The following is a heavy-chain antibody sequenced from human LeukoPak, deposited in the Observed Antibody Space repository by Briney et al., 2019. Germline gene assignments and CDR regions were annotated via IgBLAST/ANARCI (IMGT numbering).Heavy chain of an antibody. D-gene: IGHD2-15*01. V-gene: IGHV3-7*01. CDR2: IKQDGSEK. CDR3: ARDPKAEENDY. CDR1: GFTFSRYW. Sequence: TGGSLRLSCAASGFTFSRYWMSWVRQAPGKGLEWVANIKQDGSEKYYVDSVKGRFTISRDNAKNSLYLQMNSLRAEDTAVYYCARDPKAEENDYWGQGTLVTVSS. J-gene: IGHJ4*02.